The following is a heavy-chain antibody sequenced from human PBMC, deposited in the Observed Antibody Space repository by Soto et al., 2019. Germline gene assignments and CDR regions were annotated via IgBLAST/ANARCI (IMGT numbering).Heavy chain of an antibody. Sequence: GASVKVSCKASGYTFTSYYMHWVRQAHGQGLERMGIINPSGGSTSYAQEFQGRVTMTRDKSTSTVYMEMNSLRTEDTAVYYCATEKCSGGSCLDVWGQGTTVTVSS. CDR3: ATEKCSGGSCLDV. CDR1: GYTFTSYY. J-gene: IGHJ6*02. D-gene: IGHD2-15*01. CDR2: INPSGGST. V-gene: IGHV1-46*01.